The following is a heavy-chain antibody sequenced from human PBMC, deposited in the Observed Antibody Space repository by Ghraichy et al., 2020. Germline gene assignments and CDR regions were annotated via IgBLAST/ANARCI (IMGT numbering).Heavy chain of an antibody. CDR2: IKQDGSEK. CDR3: ARVPRPLRFLEWYDYMDV. J-gene: IGHJ6*03. D-gene: IGHD3-3*01. CDR1: GFTFSSSW. Sequence: GGSLRLSCAASGFTFSSSWMSWVRQAPGKGLEWVANIKQDGSEKSYVDSVKGRFTISRDNAKSLLFLQMNSLRAEDTAVYYCARVPRPLRFLEWYDYMDVWGKGTSVNGAS. V-gene: IGHV3-7*01.